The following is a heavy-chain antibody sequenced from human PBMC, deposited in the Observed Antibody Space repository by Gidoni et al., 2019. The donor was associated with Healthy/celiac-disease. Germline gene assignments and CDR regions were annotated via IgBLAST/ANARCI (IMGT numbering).Heavy chain of an antibody. CDR1: FSSYG. J-gene: IGHJ6*02. Sequence: FSSYGMHWVRQAPGKGLEWVAVISYDGSNKYYADSVKGRFTISRDNSKNTLYLQMNSLRAEDTAVYYCAKCIAAAGTPCYYYGMDVWGQGTTVTVSS. CDR2: ISYDGSNK. CDR3: AKCIAAAGTPCYYYGMDV. D-gene: IGHD6-13*01. V-gene: IGHV3-30*18.